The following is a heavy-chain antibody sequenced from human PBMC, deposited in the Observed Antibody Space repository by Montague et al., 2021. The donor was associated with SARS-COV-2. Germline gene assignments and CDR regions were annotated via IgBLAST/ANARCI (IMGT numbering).Heavy chain of an antibody. CDR2: INHSGSA. Sequence: SETLSLTCAVYGGSFSGYYWNWIRQPPGKGLEWIGEINHSGSANYNPSFKRRVTISVDTSKNQFSLKLNSVTAADTAVYYCARLGEGVVPAPILGVGPYYSYFYMDVWGKGATVTVSS. CDR3: ARLGEGVVPAPILGVGPYYSYFYMDV. J-gene: IGHJ6*03. CDR1: GGSFSGYY. D-gene: IGHD2-2*02. V-gene: IGHV4-34*01.